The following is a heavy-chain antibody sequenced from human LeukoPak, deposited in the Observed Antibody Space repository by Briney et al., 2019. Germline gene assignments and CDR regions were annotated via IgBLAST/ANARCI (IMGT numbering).Heavy chain of an antibody. D-gene: IGHD2-2*01. Sequence: GRSLRLSCAASGFTFSTYGMHWVRQAPGKGLEWVAVLSSDGTRTYHAASVKGRFSISRDNSKNTLYLQMNSLRAEDTAVYYCARTGIVVVPAAPFDYWGQGTLVTVSS. CDR3: ARTGIVVVPAAPFDY. CDR1: GFTFSTYG. J-gene: IGHJ4*02. CDR2: LSSDGTRT. V-gene: IGHV3-30*03.